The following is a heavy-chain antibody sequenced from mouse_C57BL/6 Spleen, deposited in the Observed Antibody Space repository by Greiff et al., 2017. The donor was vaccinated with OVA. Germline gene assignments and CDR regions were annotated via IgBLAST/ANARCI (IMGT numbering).Heavy chain of an antibody. D-gene: IGHD1-1*01. V-gene: IGHV5-9-1*02. CDR2: ISSGGDYI. J-gene: IGHJ3*01. CDR1: GFTFSSYA. Sequence: EVKLVESGEGLVKPGGSLKLSCAASGFTFSSYAMSWVRQTPEKRLEWVAYISSGGDYIYYADTVKGRFTISRDNARNTLYLQMSSLKSEDTAMYYCTREPDYYGREAPAWFAYWGQGTLVTVSA. CDR3: TREPDYYGREAPAWFAY.